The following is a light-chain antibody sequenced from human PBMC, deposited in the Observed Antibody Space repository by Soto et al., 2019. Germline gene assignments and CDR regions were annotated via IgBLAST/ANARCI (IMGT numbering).Light chain of an antibody. J-gene: IGLJ1*01. CDR3: CSYAGSSTSYV. CDR2: EVS. Sequence: QSVLTQPASASGSPGQSITISCTGTSSDVGSYNLVSWYQQHPGKAPKLMIYEVSKRPSGVSNRFSGSKSGNTASLTISGLQAEDEAAYYSCSYAGSSTSYVFGTGTKVTVL. V-gene: IGLV2-23*02. CDR1: SSDVGSYNL.